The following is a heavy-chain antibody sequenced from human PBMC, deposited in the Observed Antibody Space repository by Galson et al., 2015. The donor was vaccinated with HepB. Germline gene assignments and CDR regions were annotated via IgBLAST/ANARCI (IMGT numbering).Heavy chain of an antibody. Sequence: SLRLSCAASGFTFSNFWMSWVRQAPGKGLEWVANIKQDGSEKHYVDSVKGRFTISRDNVKNSLYLQMSSLRDEDTAVYYCARAIYGDGGSYAFDIWGQGAMVTASS. CDR2: IKQDGSEK. V-gene: IGHV3-7*01. CDR1: GFTFSNFW. D-gene: IGHD3-16*01. CDR3: ARAIYGDGGSYAFDI. J-gene: IGHJ3*02.